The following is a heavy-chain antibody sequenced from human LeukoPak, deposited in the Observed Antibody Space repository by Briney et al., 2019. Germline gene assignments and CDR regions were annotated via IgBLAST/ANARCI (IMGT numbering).Heavy chain of an antibody. D-gene: IGHD3-3*01. V-gene: IGHV1-46*01. CDR1: GYTFTSYY. Sequence: GASVKVSCKASGYTFTSYYMHWVRQAPGQGLEWMGIINPSGGSTSYAQKFQGRVTMTRDTSTSTVYMELSSLRSEDTAVFYCARAAIPIEGWFDPWGQGTLVTVSS. CDR3: ARAAIPIEGWFDP. CDR2: INPSGGST. J-gene: IGHJ5*02.